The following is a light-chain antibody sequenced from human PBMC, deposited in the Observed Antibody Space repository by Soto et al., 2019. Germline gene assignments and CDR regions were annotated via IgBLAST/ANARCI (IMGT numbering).Light chain of an antibody. J-gene: IGKJ2*01. CDR3: QQNYITPYT. V-gene: IGKV1-39*01. CDR1: QSISNF. Sequence: DIQMTQSPSSLSLSVGDRVTITCRASQSISNFLTWSQQKPGKAPNLLIYASFNLQGGAPSRFGGSGSGTDFTLTSSSLQPEDVATDDGQQNYITPYTFGQGTKLEVK. CDR2: ASF.